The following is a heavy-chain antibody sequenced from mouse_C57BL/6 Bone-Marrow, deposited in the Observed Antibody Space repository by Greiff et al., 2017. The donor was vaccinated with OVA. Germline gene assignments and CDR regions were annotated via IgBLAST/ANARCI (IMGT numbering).Heavy chain of an antibody. CDR3: ARRGWLLRGFAY. V-gene: IGHV1-81*01. CDR1: GYTFTSYG. Sequence: QVHVKQSGAELARPGASVKLSCKASGYTFTSYGISWVKQRTGQGLEWIGEIYPRSGNTYYNEKFKGKATLTADKSSSTAYMELRSLTSEDSAVYFCARRGWLLRGFAYWGQGTLVTVSA. J-gene: IGHJ3*01. CDR2: IYPRSGNT. D-gene: IGHD2-3*01.